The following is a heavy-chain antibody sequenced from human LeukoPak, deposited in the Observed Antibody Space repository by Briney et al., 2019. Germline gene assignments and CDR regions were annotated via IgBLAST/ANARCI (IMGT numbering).Heavy chain of an antibody. Sequence: KSGGSLRLSCAASGFTFSTYSMNWVRQAPGKGLEWVSTSSSGNIYYADSVRGRFTTSRDNAKNLLYLQMNSLRAEDTAVYYCARKYCSGGTCYQFDYWGQGTLVTVSS. D-gene: IGHD2-15*01. CDR2: SSSGNI. J-gene: IGHJ4*02. V-gene: IGHV3-21*01. CDR3: ARKYCSGGTCYQFDY. CDR1: GFTFSTYS.